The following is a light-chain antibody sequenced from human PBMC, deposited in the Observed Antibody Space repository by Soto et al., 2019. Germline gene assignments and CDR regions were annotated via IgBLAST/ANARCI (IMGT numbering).Light chain of an antibody. CDR1: HDISNF. Sequence: DLQVTQSPSSLSASVGDSITITCQTSHDISNFLNWYQQKPGKVPKLLIYDASKLEAGVPSRFSGSGSGKDFTFTITSLQAEDFATYYCQQYDNVPPNTFGQGTKLEIK. J-gene: IGKJ2*01. CDR2: DAS. V-gene: IGKV1-33*01. CDR3: QQYDNVPPNT.